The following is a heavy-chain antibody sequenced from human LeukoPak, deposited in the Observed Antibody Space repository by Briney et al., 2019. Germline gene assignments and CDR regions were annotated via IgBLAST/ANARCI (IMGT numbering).Heavy chain of an antibody. Sequence: SETLSLTCAVYGGSFSGYYWSWIRQPPGKGLEWIGEINHSGSTNYNPSLKSRVTISVDTSKNQFSLKLSSVTAADTAVYYCARQKITRAFDIWGQGTMVTVSS. CDR3: ARQKITRAFDI. J-gene: IGHJ3*02. V-gene: IGHV4-34*01. CDR1: GGSFSGYY. CDR2: INHSGST. D-gene: IGHD2-2*01.